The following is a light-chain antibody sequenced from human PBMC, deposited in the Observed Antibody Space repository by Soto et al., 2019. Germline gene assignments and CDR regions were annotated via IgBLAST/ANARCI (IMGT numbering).Light chain of an antibody. CDR3: AGWDDSLSALYV. J-gene: IGLJ1*01. Sequence: QSVLTHPPSASGTPGQRHTIPCSGSIGISPGNWYQQVPGSAPKLLIYNNRQRPSGVPDRFSGSRSGTSSSLAISGLQSEDEADYYCAGWDDSLSALYVFGSGTKVTVL. V-gene: IGLV1-44*01. CDR2: NNR. CDR1: IGISP.